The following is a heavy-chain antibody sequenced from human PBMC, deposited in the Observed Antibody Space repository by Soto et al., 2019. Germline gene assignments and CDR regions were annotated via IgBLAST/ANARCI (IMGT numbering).Heavy chain of an antibody. J-gene: IGHJ6*02. D-gene: IGHD6-13*01. Sequence: QVQLVQSGAEVKKPGASVKVSCKASGYTFTSYYMHWVRQAPGQGLEWMGIINPSGGSTSYAQKFQGRVTMTRDTSTSTVYMELSSLRSEDTAVYYCARDHPITGYSSSWYKDYYYYYGMDVWGQGTTVTVSS. V-gene: IGHV1-46*01. CDR1: GYTFTSYY. CDR2: INPSGGST. CDR3: ARDHPITGYSSSWYKDYYYYYGMDV.